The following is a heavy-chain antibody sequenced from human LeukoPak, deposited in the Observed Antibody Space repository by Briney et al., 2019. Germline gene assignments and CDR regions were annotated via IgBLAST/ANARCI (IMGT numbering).Heavy chain of an antibody. D-gene: IGHD2/OR15-2a*01. CDR3: AREVVIVPDYYYYGLDV. Sequence: GGSLRLSCAASGFTFSDYYMTWIRQAPGKGLEWISFISSSGDSLYYADSVEGRFTISRDNAQGSVYLQMNSLRAEDTAVYYCAREVVIVPDYYYYGLDVRGQGTTVTVSS. V-gene: IGHV3-11*01. J-gene: IGHJ6*02. CDR1: GFTFSDYY. CDR2: ISSSGDSL.